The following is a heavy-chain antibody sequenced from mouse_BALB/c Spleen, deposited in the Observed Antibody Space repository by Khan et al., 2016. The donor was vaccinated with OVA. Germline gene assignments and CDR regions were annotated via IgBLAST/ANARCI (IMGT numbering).Heavy chain of an antibody. J-gene: IGHJ3*01. CDR1: GFSLTTYG. CDR2: IWSGGTT. CDR3: ARNYDYDEGLAY. Sequence: QVQLKESGPGLVQPSQSLSITCTVSGFSLTTYGVHWVRQSPGKGLEWLGVIWSGGTTDYSAAFISRLSITKYNSKSQVFFKMTSLQANDTAIYYCARNYDYDEGLAYWGQGTLVTVSA. V-gene: IGHV2-2*02. D-gene: IGHD2-4*01.